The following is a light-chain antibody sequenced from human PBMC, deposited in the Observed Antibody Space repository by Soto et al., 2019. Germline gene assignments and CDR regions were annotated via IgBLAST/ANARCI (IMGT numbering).Light chain of an antibody. J-gene: IGKJ4*02. V-gene: IGKV3-20*01. CDR1: QSVSRSY. Sequence: EIVLTQSPGTLSLSPGERATLSCRASQSVSRSYLAWYPQKPGQAPRLLIYGASSRATGIPDRFSGSGSGTDFTRTISRLEPEDFAGYYCQQYGSSSLTFGGGTKVEIK. CDR2: GAS. CDR3: QQYGSSSLT.